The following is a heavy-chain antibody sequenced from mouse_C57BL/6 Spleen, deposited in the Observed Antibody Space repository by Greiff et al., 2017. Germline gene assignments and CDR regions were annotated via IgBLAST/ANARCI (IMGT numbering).Heavy chain of an antibody. CDR3: ARDYGGFAY. CDR2: ISSGSSTI. CDR1: GFTFSDYG. Sequence: EVKLVDSGGGLVKPGGSLKLSCAASGFTFSDYGMHWVRQAPEKGLEWVAYISSGSSTIYYADTVTGRFTISRDNAKNTLFLQMTSLRSEDTAMYYCARDYGGFAYWGQGTLVTVSA. D-gene: IGHD1-1*01. V-gene: IGHV5-17*01. J-gene: IGHJ3*01.